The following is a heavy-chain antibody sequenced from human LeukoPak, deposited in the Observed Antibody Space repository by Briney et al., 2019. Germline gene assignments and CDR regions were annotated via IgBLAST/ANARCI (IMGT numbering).Heavy chain of an antibody. CDR2: IYSSGST. V-gene: IGHV4-61*02. J-gene: IGHJ4*02. Sequence: SSETLSLTCTVSGGSISSGSYYWSWIRQPAGKGLEWIGRIYSSGSTNYNPSLKSRVTILVDTSKNQFSLKLSSVTAADTAVYYCARNYDGAFDYWGQGTLVTVSS. CDR3: ARNYDGAFDY. CDR1: GGSISSGSYY. D-gene: IGHD4-23*01.